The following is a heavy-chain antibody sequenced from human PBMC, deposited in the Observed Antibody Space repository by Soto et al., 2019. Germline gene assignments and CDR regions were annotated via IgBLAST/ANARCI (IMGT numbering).Heavy chain of an antibody. J-gene: IGHJ4*02. CDR3: ARAPGSIVGATHFDY. Sequence: GASVKVSCKASGYTFPSYYMHGVRQAPRQGLEWMGIINPSGGSTSYAQKFQGRVTMTRDTSTSTVYMELSSLRSEDTAVYYCARAPGSIVGATHFDYWGQGTLVTVSS. D-gene: IGHD1-26*01. CDR1: GYTFPSYY. V-gene: IGHV1-46*01. CDR2: INPSGGST.